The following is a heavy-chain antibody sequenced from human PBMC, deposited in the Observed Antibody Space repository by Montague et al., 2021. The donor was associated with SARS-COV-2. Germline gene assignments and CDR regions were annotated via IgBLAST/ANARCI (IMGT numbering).Heavy chain of an antibody. V-gene: IGHV3-23*01. CDR1: GFTSGFIFRKVA. CDR2: IGGSGDT. J-gene: IGHJ4*02. Sequence: SLRLSCAASGFTSGFIFRKVAMSWVRQAPGKGLEWASAIGGSGDTYYADSVKGRFAISRDNSKNTLYLQMNSLRADDTAVYYCAKEMGHGRPFDYWGQGALVTVSS. CDR3: AKEMGHGRPFDY. D-gene: IGHD2-15*01.